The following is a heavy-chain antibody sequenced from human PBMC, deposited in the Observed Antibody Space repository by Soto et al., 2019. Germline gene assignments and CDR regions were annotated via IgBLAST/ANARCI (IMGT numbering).Heavy chain of an antibody. CDR3: ARDLYYYDSSGYYPFDY. J-gene: IGHJ4*02. Sequence: PGGALRLSCAASGFTFSSYSMNWVRQARGKGLEWVSYISSSSSTIYYADSVKGRFTISRDNAKNSLYLQMNSLRDEDTAVYYCARDLYYYDSSGYYPFDYWGQGTLVTVSS. CDR1: GFTFSSYS. CDR2: ISSSSSTI. D-gene: IGHD3-22*01. V-gene: IGHV3-48*02.